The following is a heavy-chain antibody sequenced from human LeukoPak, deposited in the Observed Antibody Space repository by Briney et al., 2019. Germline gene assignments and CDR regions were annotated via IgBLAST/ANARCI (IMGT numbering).Heavy chain of an antibody. CDR3: ARASGYYSFDY. CDR2: ISSSSYI. J-gene: IGHJ4*02. Sequence: GGSLRLSCAASGFTFSSYSMNWVRQAPGKGLEWVSSISSSSYIYYADSVKGRFTISRDNAKNSLYLQMNSLRAKDTALYYCARASGYYSFDYWGQGTLVTVSS. D-gene: IGHD5-12*01. CDR1: GFTFSSYS. V-gene: IGHV3-21*01.